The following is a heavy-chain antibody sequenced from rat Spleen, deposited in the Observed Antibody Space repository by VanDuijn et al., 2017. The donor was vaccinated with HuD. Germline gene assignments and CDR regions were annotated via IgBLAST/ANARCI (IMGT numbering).Heavy chain of an antibody. J-gene: IGHJ3*01. CDR2: IDYSGRT. CDR1: GYSITSNY. Sequence: EVQLQESGPGLVKPSQSLSLTCSVTGYSITSNYWGWIRKFPGNKMEWMGYIDYSGRTSYNPSLKSRISITRDTSKNQFFLQLNSVTKEDTATYYCKRGLSMSSTNYYYALFAYWGQGTLVTVSS. CDR3: KRGLSMSSTNYYYALFAY. D-gene: IGHD1-6*01. V-gene: IGHV3-1*01.